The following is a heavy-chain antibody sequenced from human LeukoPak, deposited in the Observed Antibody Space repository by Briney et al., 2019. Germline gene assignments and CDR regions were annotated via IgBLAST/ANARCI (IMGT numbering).Heavy chain of an antibody. J-gene: IGHJ4*02. CDR3: ARDYYYSVDY. Sequence: GGSLRLSCAASGFTFSSYSMNWVRQAPGKGLEWVSSISTSSSYIYYADSVKGRFTISRDNAKSTIYLQMNSLRAEDTAVYYCARDYYYSVDYWGQGTLVTVSS. CDR1: GFTFSSYS. CDR2: ISTSSSYI. V-gene: IGHV3-21*01. D-gene: IGHD3-22*01.